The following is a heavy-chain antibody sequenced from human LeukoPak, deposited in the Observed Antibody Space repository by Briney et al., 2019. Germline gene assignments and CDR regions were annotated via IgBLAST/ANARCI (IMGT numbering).Heavy chain of an antibody. J-gene: IGHJ4*02. V-gene: IGHV3-53*04. CDR3: ARIDTVMAYYFDL. CDR2: IYSGGTT. Sequence: GGSLRLSCAASGFTVSTNCMTWVRQAPGKGLEWVSTIYSGGTTYYADSVMGRFTISRHNSRNTLYLQMNSLRAEDTAVYYCARIDTVMAYYFDLWGQGTLVTVSS. D-gene: IGHD5-18*01. CDR1: GFTVSTNC.